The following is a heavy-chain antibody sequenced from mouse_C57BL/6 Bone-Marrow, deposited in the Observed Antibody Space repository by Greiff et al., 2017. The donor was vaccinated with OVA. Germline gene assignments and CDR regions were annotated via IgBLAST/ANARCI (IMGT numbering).Heavy chain of an antibody. CDR2: IDPNSGGT. V-gene: IGHV1-72*01. D-gene: IGHD2-1*01. CDR3: ARPFYSNYFDY. Sequence: QVQLQQPGAELVKPGASVRLSCKASGYTFTSYWMHWVKRRPGRGLGWIGRIDPNSGGTKYNEKFKSKATLTVDKPSSTAYMQLSSLTSEDSAVYYCARPFYSNYFDYWGQGTTRTVSS. J-gene: IGHJ2*01. CDR1: GYTFTSYW.